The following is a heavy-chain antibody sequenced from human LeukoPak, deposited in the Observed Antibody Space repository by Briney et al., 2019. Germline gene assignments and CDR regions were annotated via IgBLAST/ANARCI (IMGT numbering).Heavy chain of an antibody. D-gene: IGHD2-15*01. CDR3: ARGVVVAATSFDY. CDR2: INHSGST. J-gene: IGHJ4*02. CDR1: GVSFSGYY. Sequence: PSETLSLTCAVYGVSFSGYYWSWIRQPPGKGLEWIGEINHSGSTNYNPSLKSRVTISVDTSKNQFSLKLSSVTAADTAVYYCARGVVVAATSFDYWGQGTLVTVSS. V-gene: IGHV4-34*01.